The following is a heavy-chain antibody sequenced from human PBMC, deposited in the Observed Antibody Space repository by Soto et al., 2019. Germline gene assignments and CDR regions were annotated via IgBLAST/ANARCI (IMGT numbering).Heavy chain of an antibody. CDR2: IYYSGST. V-gene: IGHV4-59*01. CDR3: ARHVHGYCSSPSCHTDY. J-gene: IGHJ4*02. CDR1: GGSISSYY. Sequence: SETLSLTCTVSGGSISSYYWSWIRQPPGKGLEWIGYIYYSGSTNYNPSLKSRVTISVDTSKNQFSLKLSSVTAADTAVYYCARHVHGYCSSPSCHTDYWGQGTLVTVSS. D-gene: IGHD2-2*02.